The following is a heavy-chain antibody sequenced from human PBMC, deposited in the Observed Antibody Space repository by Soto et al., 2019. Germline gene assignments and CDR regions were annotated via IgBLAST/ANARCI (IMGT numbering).Heavy chain of an antibody. CDR1: GGSISSGGYY. CDR2: IYYSGTA. Sequence: QVQLQESGPGLVKPSQTLSLTCTVSGGSISSGGYYWSWIHQHPGKGLEWIGYIYYSGTAHYNPPLKSRVTMSIDTSTTQFSLRLSSVTAADTAVYYCARAPDYSWSYFDLWGRGSLVTVSS. J-gene: IGHJ2*01. D-gene: IGHD4-4*01. CDR3: ARAPDYSWSYFDL. V-gene: IGHV4-31*03.